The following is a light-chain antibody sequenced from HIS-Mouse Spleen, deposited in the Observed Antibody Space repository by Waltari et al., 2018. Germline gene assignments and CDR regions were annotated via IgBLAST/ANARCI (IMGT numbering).Light chain of an antibody. CDR2: DVS. J-gene: IGLJ1*01. CDR1: SSDVGGYDS. V-gene: IGLV2-11*01. CDR3: CSYAGSYSYV. Sequence: QSALTQPRSVSGSPGQSVTLSCTGTSSDVGGYDSVSWYQQHPGNAPKLMIYDVSKRPSGVPDRFSGSKSGNTASLTISGLQAEDEADYYCCSYAGSYSYVFGTGTKVTVL.